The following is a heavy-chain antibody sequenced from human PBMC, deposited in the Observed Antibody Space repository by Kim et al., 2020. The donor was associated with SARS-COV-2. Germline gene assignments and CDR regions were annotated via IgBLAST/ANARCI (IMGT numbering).Heavy chain of an antibody. CDR2: ISSRSSTI. J-gene: IGHJ4*02. Sequence: GGSLRLSCAASGFTFSSYNMNWVRQAPGKGLEWVSYISSRSSTIYYADSVKGRFTISRDNAKNSLYLQMNSLRAEDTAVYYCARDGTTVTTYIDYWGQGTLVTVSS. CDR1: GFTFSSYN. D-gene: IGHD4-17*01. CDR3: ARDGTTVTTYIDY. V-gene: IGHV3-48*04.